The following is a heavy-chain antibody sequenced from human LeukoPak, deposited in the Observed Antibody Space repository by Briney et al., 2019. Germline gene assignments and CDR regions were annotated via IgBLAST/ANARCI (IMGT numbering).Heavy chain of an antibody. Sequence: GGSLRLSCAASGFTFSSYSMNWVRQAQGKGLEWVSYIRSSSSTIYCADPVKGRFTISRDNAKNSIYLQMNSLRAEDTAVYYCARGTVLRYFDWLSPNDYWGQGTLVTVSS. CDR1: GFTFSSYS. D-gene: IGHD3-9*01. J-gene: IGHJ4*02. CDR2: IRSSSSTI. CDR3: ARGTVLRYFDWLSPNDY. V-gene: IGHV3-48*01.